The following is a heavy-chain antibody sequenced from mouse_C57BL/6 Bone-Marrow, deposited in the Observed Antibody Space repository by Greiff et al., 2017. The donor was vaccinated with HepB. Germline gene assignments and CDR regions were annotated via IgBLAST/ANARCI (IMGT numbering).Heavy chain of an antibody. CDR1: GFNIKDYY. CDR2: MDPEDGDT. V-gene: IGHV14-1*01. D-gene: IGHD1-1*01. Sequence: EVQLQQPGAELVRPGASVKLSCTASGFNIKDYYMHWVKQRHEQGLEWIGRMDPEDGDTEYAQKFQGKATMTADTSYNTAYRQVSSLTSEDTAVCYCTFITTEVAGGYWGQGTTRTVSS. CDR3: TFITTEVAGGY. J-gene: IGHJ2*01.